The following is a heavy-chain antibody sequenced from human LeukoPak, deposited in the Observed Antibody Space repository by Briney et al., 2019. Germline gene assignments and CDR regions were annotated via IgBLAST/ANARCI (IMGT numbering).Heavy chain of an antibody. V-gene: IGHV3-73*01. CDR1: GFIFSGSA. CDR2: IRSKANSYAT. Sequence: GGSLRLSCAASGFIFSGSAIHRLRQASGKGLEWVGRIRSKANSYATAYAASMKDRFTISRDDSKNTAYLAVNSLKTEDTAVYYCIASTRDYYFSYMDVWGKGTTVTISS. CDR3: IASTRDYYFSYMDV. D-gene: IGHD2-2*01. J-gene: IGHJ6*03.